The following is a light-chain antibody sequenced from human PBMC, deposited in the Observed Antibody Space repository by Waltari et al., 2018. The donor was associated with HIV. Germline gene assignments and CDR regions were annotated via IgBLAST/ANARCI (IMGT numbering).Light chain of an antibody. CDR3: SSYAGSTWV. J-gene: IGLJ3*02. CDR2: EVS. V-gene: IGLV2-8*01. Sequence: QSALTQPPSASGSPGQSVTIPCTGTSSDVGGYTYVSWYQQHPGKAPKLMIYEVSKRPSGVPDRFSGSKSGNTASLTVSGLQAEDEADYYCSSYAGSTWVFGGGTKLTVL. CDR1: SSDVGGYTY.